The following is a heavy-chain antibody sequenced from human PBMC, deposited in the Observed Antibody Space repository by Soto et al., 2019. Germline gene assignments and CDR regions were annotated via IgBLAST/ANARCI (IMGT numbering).Heavy chain of an antibody. CDR1: GFTFSSYG. D-gene: IGHD3-22*01. J-gene: IGHJ4*02. CDR3: AKDLRTPFYDSSGYLDY. Sequence: PGGSLRLSCAASGFTFSSYGMHWVRQAPGKGLEWVAVISYDGSNKYYADSVKGRFTISRDNSKNTLYLQMNSLRAEDTAVYYCAKDLRTPFYDSSGYLDYWGQGTLVTVSS. CDR2: ISYDGSNK. V-gene: IGHV3-30*18.